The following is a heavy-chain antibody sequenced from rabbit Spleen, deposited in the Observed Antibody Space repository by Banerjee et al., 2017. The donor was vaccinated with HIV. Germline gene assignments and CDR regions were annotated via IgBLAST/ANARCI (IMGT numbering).Heavy chain of an antibody. J-gene: IGHJ4*01. D-gene: IGHD4-1*01. V-gene: IGHV1S45*01. Sequence: QEQLEESGGGLVKPGASLTLTCTASGVSFTFSSYMCWVRQAPGKGLEWIACINAATGKPVYATWAKGRFTISRTSSTTVTLQMTSLTAADTATYFCARNLAGAIGWNFYLWGQGTLVTVS. CDR1: GVSFTFSSY. CDR3: ARNLAGAIGWNFYL. CDR2: INAATGKP.